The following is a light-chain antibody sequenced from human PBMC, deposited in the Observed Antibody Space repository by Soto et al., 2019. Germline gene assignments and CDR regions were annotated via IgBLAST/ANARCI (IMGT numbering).Light chain of an antibody. J-gene: IGKJ5*01. CDR1: QSVSTS. CDR3: QQRKNWPIT. V-gene: IGKV3-11*01. Sequence: EIVLTQSPATLSLSPGERATLSCRASQSVSTSLIWYQQRPGQPPRLLIYDASTRATGIPARFSGSGSVTDFTLTISSLEPEDFAVYYCQQRKNWPITFGQGTRLEIK. CDR2: DAS.